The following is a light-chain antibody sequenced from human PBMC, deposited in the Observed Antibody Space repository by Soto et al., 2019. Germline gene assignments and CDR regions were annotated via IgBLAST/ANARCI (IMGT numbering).Light chain of an antibody. CDR3: SSYTSSSTRV. Sequence: QSVLTQPASVSGSPGQSITISCTGTSSDVGAYDFVSWYQQHPDKAPKLMIYEVSNRPSGVSNRFSGSKSVNTATLTISGLPAEDEADYYCSSYTSSSTRVFGTGTKVTVL. CDR1: SSDVGAYDF. V-gene: IGLV2-14*03. CDR2: EVS. J-gene: IGLJ1*01.